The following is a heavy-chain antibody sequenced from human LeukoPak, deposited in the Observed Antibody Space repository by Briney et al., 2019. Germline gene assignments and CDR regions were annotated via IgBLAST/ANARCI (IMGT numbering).Heavy chain of an antibody. CDR2: ISWDGGST. CDR3: VRDTGSGSGCNGYYDY. V-gene: IGHV3-43D*03. J-gene: IGHJ4*02. D-gene: IGHD3-10*01. CDR1: GFTFDDYA. Sequence: GGSLRLSCAASGFTFDDYAMHWVRQAPGKGLEWVSLISWDGGSTYYADSVRRRFTISRDNSRDSLYLQLNNLRAEDTALYYSVRDTGSGSGCNGYYDYWGQGTLVTVSS.